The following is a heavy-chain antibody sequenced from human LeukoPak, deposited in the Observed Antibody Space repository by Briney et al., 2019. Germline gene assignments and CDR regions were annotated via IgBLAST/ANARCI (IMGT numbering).Heavy chain of an antibody. J-gene: IGHJ5*02. D-gene: IGHD2-2*01. Sequence: QPGRSLRLSCTASGFTFGDYAMSWFRQAPGKGLERVGFIRSKAYGGTTEYAASVKGRFTISRDDSKSIAYLQMNRLKTEDTAVYYCTRAYTQLGFDPWGQGTLVTVSS. CDR3: TRAYTQLGFDP. CDR1: GFTFGDYA. V-gene: IGHV3-49*03. CDR2: IRSKAYGGTT.